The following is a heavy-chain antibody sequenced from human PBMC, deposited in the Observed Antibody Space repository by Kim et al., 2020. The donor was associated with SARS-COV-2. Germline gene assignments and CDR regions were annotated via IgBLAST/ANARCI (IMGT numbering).Heavy chain of an antibody. CDR1: GFTFSSYS. D-gene: IGHD3-9*01. J-gene: IGHJ2*01. Sequence: GGSLRLSCAASGFTFSSYSMNWVRQAPGKGLEWVSSISSSSSYIYYADSVKGRFTISRDNAKNSLYLQMNSLRAEDTAVYYCARHAYYDILTGYYTNWYFDLWGRGTLVTVSS. CDR2: ISSSSSYI. V-gene: IGHV3-21*01. CDR3: ARHAYYDILTGYYTNWYFDL.